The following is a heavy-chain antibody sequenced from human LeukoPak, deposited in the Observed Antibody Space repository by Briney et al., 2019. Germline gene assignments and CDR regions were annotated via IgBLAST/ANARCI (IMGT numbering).Heavy chain of an antibody. CDR3: ARVGTRAGAALYYFDY. Sequence: PSQTLSLTCAVSGGSISSGGYSWSWIRQPPGKGLEWIGYIYHSGSTYYNPSLKSRVTISVDRSKNQFSLKLSSVTAADTAVYYCARVGTRAGAALYYFDYWGQGTLVTVSS. D-gene: IGHD1/OR15-1a*01. J-gene: IGHJ4*02. V-gene: IGHV4-30-2*01. CDR2: IYHSGST. CDR1: GGSISSGGYS.